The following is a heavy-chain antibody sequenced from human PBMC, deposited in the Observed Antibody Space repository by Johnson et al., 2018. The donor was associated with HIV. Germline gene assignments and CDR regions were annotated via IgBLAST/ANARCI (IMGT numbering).Heavy chain of an antibody. CDR2: ISYDGSDK. D-gene: IGHD5-18*01. J-gene: IGHJ3*02. CDR1: GFTFSSYA. V-gene: IGHV3-30*04. Sequence: QVQLVESGGGVVQPGRSLRLSCAASGFTFSSYAMHWVRQAPGKGLEWVAVISYDGSDKYYVDSVKGRFTISRDNSKNTLYLQMNSLRAEDTAVYYCAKDSRYSYGPDAFDIWGQGTMVTVSS. CDR3: AKDSRYSYGPDAFDI.